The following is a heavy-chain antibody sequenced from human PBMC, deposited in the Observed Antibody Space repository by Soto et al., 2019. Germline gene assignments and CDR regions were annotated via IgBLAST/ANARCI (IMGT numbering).Heavy chain of an antibody. Sequence: QVQLVESGGGVVQPGRSLRLSCAASGFTFSSYGMHWVRQAPGKGLEWVAVIWYDGSNKYYADSVKGRFTICRDNSKNTLYLQMYSLRAEDTAVYYWARDRVVVVPAATKYGMDVWGQGSTVTVSS. V-gene: IGHV3-33*01. CDR2: IWYDGSNK. J-gene: IGHJ6*02. CDR1: GFTFSSYG. D-gene: IGHD2-2*01. CDR3: ARDRVVVVPAATKYGMDV.